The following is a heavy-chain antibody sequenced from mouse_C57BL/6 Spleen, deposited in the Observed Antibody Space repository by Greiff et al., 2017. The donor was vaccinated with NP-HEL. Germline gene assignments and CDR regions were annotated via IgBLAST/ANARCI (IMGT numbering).Heavy chain of an antibody. CDR2: IHPNSGST. CDR3: AREGYDYLYAMDY. V-gene: IGHV1-64*01. Sequence: VQLQQPGAELVKPGASVKLSCKASGYTFTSYWMHWVKQRPGQGLEWIGMIHPNSGSTNYNEKFKSKATLTVDKSSSTAYMQLSSLTSEDSAVYYCAREGYDYLYAMDYWGQGTSVTVSS. CDR1: GYTFTSYW. D-gene: IGHD2-4*01. J-gene: IGHJ4*01.